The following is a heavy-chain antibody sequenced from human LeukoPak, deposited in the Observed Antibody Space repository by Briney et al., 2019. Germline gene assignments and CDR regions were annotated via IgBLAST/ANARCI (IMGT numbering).Heavy chain of an antibody. J-gene: IGHJ6*02. CDR3: AKLYSGSFHYYGLDV. V-gene: IGHV3-23*01. D-gene: IGHD1-26*01. CDR1: GFTFSSYA. Sequence: PGGSLRLSCAASGFTFSSYAMSWVRQAPGKGLEWVSGISGSGGSTYYADSVEGRFTISRDKSKNTLYLQMNSLRAEDTAVYYCAKLYSGSFHYYGLDVWGQGTTVSVSS. CDR2: ISGSGGST.